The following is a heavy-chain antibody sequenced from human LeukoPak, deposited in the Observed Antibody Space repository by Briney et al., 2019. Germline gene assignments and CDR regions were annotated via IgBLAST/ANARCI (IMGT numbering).Heavy chain of an antibody. CDR1: GGSFSGYY. D-gene: IGHD1-14*01. Sequence: PSETLSLTCAVYGGSFSGYYWSWIRQPPGKGLEWIGEINHGGSTNYNPSLKSRVTISVDTSKNQFSLKLSSVTAADTAVYYCARVGTRPISRWGQGTLVTVSS. V-gene: IGHV4-34*01. CDR3: ARVGTRPISR. J-gene: IGHJ4*02. CDR2: INHGGST.